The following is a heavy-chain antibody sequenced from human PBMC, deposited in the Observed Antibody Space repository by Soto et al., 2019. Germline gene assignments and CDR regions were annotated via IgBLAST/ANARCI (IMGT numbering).Heavy chain of an antibody. CDR2: IDPKSGDT. CDR1: EYSFTGHY. V-gene: IGHV1-2*02. J-gene: IGHJ5*02. CDR3: ARDDDKSGYDYFDP. Sequence: DSVQASCKASEYSFTGHYLHWVRQAPGQGLEWMGWIDPKSGDTKYAPKFQDRVTMTRDTSISRAYMDLSSLRYDDTAVYYCARDDDKSGYDYFDPWGQRTLVTV. D-gene: IGHD3-22*01.